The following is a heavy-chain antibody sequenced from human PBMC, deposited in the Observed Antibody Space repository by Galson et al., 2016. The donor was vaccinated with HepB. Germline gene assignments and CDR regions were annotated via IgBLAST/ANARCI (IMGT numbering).Heavy chain of an antibody. V-gene: IGHV4-59*01. CDR3: ARDHGGNSGVLDI. CDR1: GGSISSYY. D-gene: IGHD4-23*01. Sequence: SETLSLTCTVSGGSISSYYWSWIRQPPGKGLEWIGYIFYSGSTKYNPSLKSRVTISLDTSKNQFSLKLSSVTAADTAVYYCARDHGGNSGVLDIWGQGTMVTVSS. J-gene: IGHJ3*02. CDR2: IFYSGST.